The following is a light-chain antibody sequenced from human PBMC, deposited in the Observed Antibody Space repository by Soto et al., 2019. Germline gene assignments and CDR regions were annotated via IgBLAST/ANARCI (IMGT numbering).Light chain of an antibody. CDR1: SSNIGAGYD. CDR2: GNS. J-gene: IGLJ1*01. CDR3: QSYDTSLSGDV. Sequence: QPVLTQPPSVSGAPGQRVTISCTGSSSNIGAGYDVHWYQQLPETAPKLLIYGNSNRPSGVPDRFSGSKSDTSASLAITGLQAEDEADYYCQSYDTSLSGDVFGTGTKLTVL. V-gene: IGLV1-40*01.